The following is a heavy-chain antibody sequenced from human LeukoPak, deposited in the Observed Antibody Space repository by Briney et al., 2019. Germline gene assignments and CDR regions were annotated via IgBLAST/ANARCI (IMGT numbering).Heavy chain of an antibody. J-gene: IGHJ4*02. CDR3: ARDSGYYYDR. CDR1: GGSISSGSYY. V-gene: IGHV4-61*02. D-gene: IGHD3-22*01. CDR2: IYTSGST. Sequence: PSQTLSLTCTVSGGSISSGSYYWSWIRQPAGKGLEWIGRIYTSGSTNYNPSLKSRVTMSVDTSKNQFSLKLSSVTAADTAVYYCARDSGYYYDRWGQGTLVTVSS.